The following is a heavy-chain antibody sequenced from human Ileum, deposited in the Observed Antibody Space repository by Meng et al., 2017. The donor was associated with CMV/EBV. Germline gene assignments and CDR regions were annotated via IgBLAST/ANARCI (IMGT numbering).Heavy chain of an antibody. CDR2: TYYRSNWSN. Sequence: SCAISGDSVSSNSAAWNWLRQAASRGLELLGRTYYRSNWSNDYGVSLKGRITINPDTSRNQVSLQVTSLTPEDTAVYYCVRSSTTGGFDAWGQGTLVTVSS. CDR3: VRSSTTGGFDA. V-gene: IGHV6-1*01. D-gene: IGHD1-1*01. CDR1: GDSVSSNSAA. J-gene: IGHJ5*02.